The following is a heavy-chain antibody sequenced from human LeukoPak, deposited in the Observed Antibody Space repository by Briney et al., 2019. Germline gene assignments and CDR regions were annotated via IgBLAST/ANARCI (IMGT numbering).Heavy chain of an antibody. J-gene: IGHJ4*02. CDR3: AREFASYYDSSGYFLMV. V-gene: IGHV4-39*07. CDR1: GGSISSSSYY. CDR2: IYYSGST. D-gene: IGHD3-22*01. Sequence: PSETLSLTCTVSGGSISSSSYYWGWIRQPPGKGLEWIGSIYYSGSTYYNPSLKSRVTISVDTSKNQFSLKLSSVTAADTAVYYCAREFASYYDSSGYFLMVWGQGTLVTVSS.